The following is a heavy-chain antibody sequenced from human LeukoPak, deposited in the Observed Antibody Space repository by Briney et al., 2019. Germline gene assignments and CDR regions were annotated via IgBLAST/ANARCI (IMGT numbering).Heavy chain of an antibody. CDR3: AKDASYYYGSEITNWFDP. Sequence: GGSLRLSCAASGFTFDDYTMHWVRQAPGKGLEWVSGISWNSGSIGYADSVKGRFTISRDNAKNSLYLQMNSLRAEDTALYYCAKDASYYYGSEITNWFDPWGQGTPVTVSS. V-gene: IGHV3-9*01. D-gene: IGHD3-10*01. CDR1: GFTFDDYT. CDR2: ISWNSGSI. J-gene: IGHJ5*02.